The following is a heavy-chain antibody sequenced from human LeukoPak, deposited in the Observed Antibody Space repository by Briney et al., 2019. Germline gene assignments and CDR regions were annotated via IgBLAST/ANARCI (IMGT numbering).Heavy chain of an antibody. CDR1: GFTFSNYN. CDR2: ISSSSSYI. Sequence: GGSLRLSCAASGFTFSNYNMHWVRQAPGKGRGGFSSISSSSSYIYYADSVKGRFTISRDNAKNSLYLQMTSLRAEDTAVYYCARTGITVAPPFDYWGQGTLVTVSS. J-gene: IGHJ4*02. CDR3: ARTGITVAPPFDY. D-gene: IGHD4-23*01. V-gene: IGHV3-21*01.